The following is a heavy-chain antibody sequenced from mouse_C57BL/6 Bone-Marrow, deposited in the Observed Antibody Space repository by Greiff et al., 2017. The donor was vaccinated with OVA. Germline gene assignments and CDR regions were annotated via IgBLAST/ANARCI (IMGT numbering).Heavy chain of an antibody. Sequence: QVTLKESGPGILQPSQTLSLTCSFSGFSLSTFGMGVGWIRQPSGKGLEWLAHIWWDDDKYYNPALKSRRTISKDTSKHQVFLKIANVDTADTATYYSARMKGYYGKEDWYFDVWGTGTTVTVSS. D-gene: IGHD2-1*01. J-gene: IGHJ1*03. CDR2: IWWDDDK. CDR3: ARMKGYYGKEDWYFDV. CDR1: GFSLSTFGMG. V-gene: IGHV8-8*01.